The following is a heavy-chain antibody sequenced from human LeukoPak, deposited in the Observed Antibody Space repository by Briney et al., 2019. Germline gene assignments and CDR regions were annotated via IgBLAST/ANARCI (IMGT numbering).Heavy chain of an antibody. J-gene: IGHJ4*02. CDR3: ARVGYGGTWYVDY. Sequence: GGSLRLSCAASGFTFSSYWMHWVRQAPGKGLVWVSRINSDGSGTSYADSVKGRFTISRVSAKNTLYLQMNSLRGEDTAVYYCARVGYGGTWYVDYWGQGTLVTVSS. D-gene: IGHD6-13*01. V-gene: IGHV3-74*01. CDR1: GFTFSSYW. CDR2: INSDGSGT.